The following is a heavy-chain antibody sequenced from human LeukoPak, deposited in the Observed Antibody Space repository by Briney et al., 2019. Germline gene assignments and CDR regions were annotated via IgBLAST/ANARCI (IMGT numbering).Heavy chain of an antibody. Sequence: VASVKVSCKASGYTFTSYAMNWVRQAPGQGLEWMGWINPNSGGTNYAQKFQGRVTMTRDTSISTAYMELSRLRSDDTAVYYCARDFSSELERLDYWGQGTLVTVSS. V-gene: IGHV1-2*02. CDR2: INPNSGGT. D-gene: IGHD1-1*01. CDR1: GYTFTSYA. J-gene: IGHJ4*02. CDR3: ARDFSSELERLDY.